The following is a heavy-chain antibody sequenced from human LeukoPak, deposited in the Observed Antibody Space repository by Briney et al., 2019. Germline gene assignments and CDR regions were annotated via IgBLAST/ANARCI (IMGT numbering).Heavy chain of an antibody. CDR1: GFTFSDYN. D-gene: IGHD6-19*01. V-gene: IGHV3-23*01. Sequence: GGSLRLSCAASGFTFSDYNMRWIRQAPGKGLEWVSGISGSGDSTYYADSVKGRFTISRDNSKNTLYLQMNSLRAEDTAVYYCARRSGIAVAGAFDYWGQGTLVTVSS. CDR3: ARRSGIAVAGAFDY. CDR2: ISGSGDST. J-gene: IGHJ4*02.